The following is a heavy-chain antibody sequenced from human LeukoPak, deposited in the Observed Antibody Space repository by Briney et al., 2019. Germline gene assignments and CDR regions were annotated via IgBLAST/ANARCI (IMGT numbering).Heavy chain of an antibody. CDR1: GGIFSRYT. J-gene: IGHJ4*02. V-gene: IGHV1-69*01. CDR3: ARVGAYCSGGSCYLDY. D-gene: IGHD2-15*01. CDR2: IFPIFGTA. Sequence: GSSVKLSCKASGGIFSRYTISWIRQAPRQGLEWMGGIFPIFGTANYAQKFQGRVTITADESTSTAYMELSSLRSEDTAVYFCARVGAYCSGGSCYLDYWGQGTLVTVSS.